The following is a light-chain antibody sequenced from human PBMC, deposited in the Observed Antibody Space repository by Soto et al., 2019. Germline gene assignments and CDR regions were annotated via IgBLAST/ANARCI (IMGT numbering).Light chain of an antibody. J-gene: IGKJ4*01. Sequence: EILLTQSPGTLSLSPGERATLSCRASQSVRSSYLAWYQQKPGQAPRLLIYGASSRATGIPDRFSGSGSGTDLTLTINRLEPEDFAVYYCQQFGSSPLTFGGGTKVDIK. CDR3: QQFGSSPLT. CDR1: QSVRSSY. CDR2: GAS. V-gene: IGKV3-20*01.